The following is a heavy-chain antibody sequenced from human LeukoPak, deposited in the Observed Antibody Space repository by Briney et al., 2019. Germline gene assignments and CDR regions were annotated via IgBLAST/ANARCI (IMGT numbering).Heavy chain of an antibody. CDR3: AKTGQTDFDY. V-gene: IGHV3-30*02. J-gene: IGHJ4*02. Sequence: GGSLRLSCAASGFTFSSYGMHWVRQAPGKGLEWVAFIRYDGSNKYYADSVKGRFTISRDNSKNTLYLQMNSLRAEDTAVYYCAKTGQTDFDYWGQGTLVTVSA. CDR1: GFTFSSYG. CDR2: IRYDGSNK.